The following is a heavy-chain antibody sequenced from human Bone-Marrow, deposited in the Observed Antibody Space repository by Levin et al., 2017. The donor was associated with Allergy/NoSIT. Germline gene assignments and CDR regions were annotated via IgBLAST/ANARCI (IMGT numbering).Heavy chain of an antibody. CDR3: ARSLLTASGGDY. V-gene: IGHV3-30*04. CDR2: ISNDEIHK. Sequence: PGGSLRLSCAASGFSFSGHHMHWVRQAPGKGLEWVADISNDEIHKHYTASVKGRFIISRDRSKDTLYLEMNSLRPEDTAVYFCARSLLTASGGDYRGKGTLVNVSS. J-gene: IGHJ4*02. CDR1: GFSFSGHH. D-gene: IGHD3-16*01.